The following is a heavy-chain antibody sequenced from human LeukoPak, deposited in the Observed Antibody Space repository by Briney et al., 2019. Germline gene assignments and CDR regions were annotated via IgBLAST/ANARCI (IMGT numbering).Heavy chain of an antibody. CDR3: GGHGRPYCTNGVCYNHYSYYMDV. D-gene: IGHD2-8*01. V-gene: IGHV4-39*01. J-gene: IGHJ6*03. CDR1: SRFICSSTYY. CDR2: IYYDGST. Sequence: KASETLSLTCIVSSRFICSSTYYCGWIRQPPGKGLEWIGNIYYDGSTYYNPSLKSRVTISVDTSKNQFSLKLSSVTAADTAVYYSGGHGRPYCTNGVCYNHYSYYMDVWGKGTTVTVSS.